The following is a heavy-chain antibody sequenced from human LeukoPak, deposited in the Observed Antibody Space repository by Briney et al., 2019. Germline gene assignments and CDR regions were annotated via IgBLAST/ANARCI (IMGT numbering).Heavy chain of an antibody. J-gene: IGHJ5*01. CDR3: ARHPTGYPNWFDS. V-gene: IGHV4-39*01. CDR2: ISYSGTT. CDR1: GGSITTSPYN. D-gene: IGHD3-9*01. Sequence: SETLSLTCTVSGGSITTSPYNWGWIRQPPGKGLEWIGTISYSGTTYYKPSLTSRVTMSIDPSKNQFSLNLSSATAADTAVYYCARHPTGYPNWFDSWGQGTLVIVSS.